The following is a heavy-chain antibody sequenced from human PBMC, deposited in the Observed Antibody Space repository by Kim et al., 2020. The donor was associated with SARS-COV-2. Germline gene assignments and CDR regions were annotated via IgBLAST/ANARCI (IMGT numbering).Heavy chain of an antibody. CDR2: IVVGSGNT. Sequence: SVKVSCKASGFTFTSSAVQWVRQARGQRLEWIGWIVVGSGNTNYAQKFQERVTITRDLSTSTAYMELSSLRSEDTAVYYCAAAPRGGYYDWFDPWGQGTLVTVSS. V-gene: IGHV1-58*01. CDR1: GFTFTSSA. CDR3: AAAPRGGYYDWFDP. J-gene: IGHJ5*02. D-gene: IGHD3-22*01.